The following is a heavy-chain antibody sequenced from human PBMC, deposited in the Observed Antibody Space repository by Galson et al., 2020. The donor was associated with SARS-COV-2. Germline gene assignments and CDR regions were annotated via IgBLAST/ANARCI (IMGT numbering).Heavy chain of an antibody. CDR1: GFSLSTSGMC. V-gene: IGHV2-70*01. J-gene: IGHJ6*02. CDR2: IDWDDDK. Sequence: SGPTLVKPTQTLTLTCTFSGFSLSTSGMCVSWIRQPPGKALEWLALIDWDDDKYYSTSLKTRLTISKDTSKNQVVLTMTNMDPVDTATYYGARIPVITTTLVDYYYYGMDVWGQGTTVTVSS. D-gene: IGHD3-22*01. CDR3: ARIPVITTTLVDYYYYGMDV.